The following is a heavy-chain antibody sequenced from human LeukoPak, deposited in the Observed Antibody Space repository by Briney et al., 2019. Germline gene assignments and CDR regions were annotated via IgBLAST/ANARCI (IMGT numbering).Heavy chain of an antibody. CDR1: LLTFRRYW. CDR3: ARAQSEVGSYCPECFRH. CDR2: IKRDGKT. Sequence: PGWGLPLSREPCLLTFRRYWMHWVRHAPGRGRVWVSRIKRDGKTKYADSVKGRFTISRDNAKHTVSLQMDSLRAEDTRVLYCARAQSEVGSYCPECFRHWGQGTLVTVSS. V-gene: IGHV3-74*01. D-gene: IGHD2-15*01. J-gene: IGHJ1*01.